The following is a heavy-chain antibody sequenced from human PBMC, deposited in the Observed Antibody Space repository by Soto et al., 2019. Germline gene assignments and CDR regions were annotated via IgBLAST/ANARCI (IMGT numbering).Heavy chain of an antibody. D-gene: IGHD5-12*01. CDR2: ISSSSSYI. J-gene: IGHJ3*02. V-gene: IGHV3-21*01. CDR3: AREPRGMAKAFDI. Sequence: EVQLVESGGGLVKPGGSLRLSCAAYGFTFSSYSMNWVRQAPGKGLEWVSSISSSSSYIYYADSVKGRFTISRDNAKNSLYLQMNSLRAEDTAVYYCAREPRGMAKAFDIWGQGTMVTVSS. CDR1: GFTFSSYS.